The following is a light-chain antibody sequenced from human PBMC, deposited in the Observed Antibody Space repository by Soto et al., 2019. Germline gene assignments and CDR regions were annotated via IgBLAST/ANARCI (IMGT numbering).Light chain of an antibody. CDR3: QQYDKYSWT. V-gene: IGKV1-5*03. Sequence: DVQMTQSPSTLSASVGDRVTITCRASQSINSWLAWYQQKPGKAPKLLIYEASSLESGVPSRFGGSGSGTEFTLTITSLQPDDFATYYCQQYDKYSWTFGQGAKADIK. J-gene: IGKJ1*01. CDR1: QSINSW. CDR2: EAS.